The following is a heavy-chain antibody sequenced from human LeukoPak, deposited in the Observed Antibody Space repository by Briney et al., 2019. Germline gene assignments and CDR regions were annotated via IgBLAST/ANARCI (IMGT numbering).Heavy chain of an antibody. V-gene: IGHV4-30-4*01. D-gene: IGHD3-10*01. Sequence: SETLSLTCTVSGDSISSGDYYWSWIRQSPGKGLEWIGFVYYSGYTFYNPSHKSRLTISVDTSKTQFSLQVTSVTAADTAVYYCARLVRGADYFDPWGQGTRVTVSS. CDR2: VYYSGYT. J-gene: IGHJ5*02. CDR1: GDSISSGDYY. CDR3: ARLVRGADYFDP.